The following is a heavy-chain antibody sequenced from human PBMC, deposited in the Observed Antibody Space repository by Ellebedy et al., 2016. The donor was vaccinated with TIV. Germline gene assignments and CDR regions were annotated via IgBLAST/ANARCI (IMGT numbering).Heavy chain of an antibody. Sequence: ASVKVSXKASGYTFTDYYMHWVRQAPGQGLEWMGWINPINRGTNFAQKFQGRVTMTRDTSISTAYMELSRLTSDDTAVYYCARDRVRVLGVGPVWGKGTTVTVSS. CDR1: GYTFTDYY. CDR2: INPINRGT. V-gene: IGHV1-2*02. CDR3: ARDRVRVLGVGPV. D-gene: IGHD3-3*01. J-gene: IGHJ6*04.